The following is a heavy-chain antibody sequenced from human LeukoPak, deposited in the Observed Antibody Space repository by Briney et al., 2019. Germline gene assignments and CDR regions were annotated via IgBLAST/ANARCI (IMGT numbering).Heavy chain of an antibody. CDR3: ARVRGSGSYYYYYGMDV. Sequence: SETLTLTCAVYGESFSGYYWSWIRQPPGKGLEWIGEINHSGSTNYNPSLKSRVTISVDTSKNQFSLKLSSVTAADTAVYYCARVRGSGSYYYYYGMDVWGQGTTVTVSS. V-gene: IGHV4-34*01. D-gene: IGHD1-26*01. CDR1: GESFSGYY. CDR2: INHSGST. J-gene: IGHJ6*02.